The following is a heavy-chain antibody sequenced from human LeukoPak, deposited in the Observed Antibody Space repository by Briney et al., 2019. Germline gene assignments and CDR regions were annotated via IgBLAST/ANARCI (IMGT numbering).Heavy chain of an antibody. J-gene: IGHJ5*02. CDR2: INHFGST. Sequence: SETLSLTRAVSGASFSGVYWTWIRQAPGKGLEWLGEINHFGSTRYNPSLQSRVAISVDRSKGQFSLRLGSVTAADTAVYYCARRQNLIASPGLNWFDPWGQGTLVTVTS. CDR3: ARRQNLIASPGLNWFDP. V-gene: IGHV4-34*01. CDR1: GASFSGVY. D-gene: IGHD2/OR15-2a*01.